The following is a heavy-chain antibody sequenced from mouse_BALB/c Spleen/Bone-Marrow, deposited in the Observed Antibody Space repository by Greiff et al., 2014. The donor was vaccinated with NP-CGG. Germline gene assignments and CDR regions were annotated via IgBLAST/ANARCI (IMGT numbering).Heavy chain of an antibody. Sequence: EVKLVESGAELVKPGASVKLSCTASGFNIKDTYMHWVKQRPEQGLEWIGRIDPANGNTKYDPKFQGKATITADTSSNTAYLQLSSLTSEDTAVYYCARWEYYAMDHWGQGTSVTVSS. J-gene: IGHJ4*01. CDR3: ARWEYYAMDH. D-gene: IGHD4-1*01. CDR2: IDPANGNT. V-gene: IGHV14-3*02. CDR1: GFNIKDTY.